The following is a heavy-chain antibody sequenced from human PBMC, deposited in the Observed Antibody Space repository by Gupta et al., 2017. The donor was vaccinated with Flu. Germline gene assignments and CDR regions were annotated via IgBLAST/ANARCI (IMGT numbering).Heavy chain of an antibody. CDR3: ATVTSGC. Sequence: EMQLVESGGGLVQPGGSLRLSCAASGFTFSTSYFQWVRPAPGKGLVWVSRINPDGSSTTYAESVKGRFTISRDNAKNTLYLQMNSLGDDDTAVYYCATVTSGCWGQGTLVTVSS. J-gene: IGHJ4*02. D-gene: IGHD4-17*01. CDR1: GFTFSTSY. CDR2: INPDGSST. V-gene: IGHV3-74*03.